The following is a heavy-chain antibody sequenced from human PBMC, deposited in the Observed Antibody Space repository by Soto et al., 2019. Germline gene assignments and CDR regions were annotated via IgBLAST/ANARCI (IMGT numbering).Heavy chain of an antibody. CDR2: IIPIFGTA. CDR1: GGTFSSYA. J-gene: IGHJ4*02. Sequence: VASVKVSCKASGGTFSSYAISWVRQAPGQGLEWMGGIIPIFGTANYAQKFQGRVTITADESTSTAYMELSSLRSEDTAVYYCARIAADYGDYLFDYWGQGTLVTVSS. V-gene: IGHV1-69*13. D-gene: IGHD4-17*01. CDR3: ARIAADYGDYLFDY.